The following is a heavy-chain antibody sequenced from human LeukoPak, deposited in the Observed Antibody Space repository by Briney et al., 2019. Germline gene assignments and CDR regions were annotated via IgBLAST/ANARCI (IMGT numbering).Heavy chain of an antibody. CDR3: ARTTYYYGSGSYYNPNWFDP. V-gene: IGHV1-46*01. J-gene: IGHJ5*02. Sequence: ASVKVSCKASGYTFTGYYMHWVRQAPGQGLEWMGIINPSGGSTSYAQKFQGRVTMTRDTSTSTVYMELGSLRSEDTAVYYCARTTYYYGSGSYYNPNWFDPWGQGTLVTVSS. CDR2: INPSGGST. CDR1: GYTFTGYY. D-gene: IGHD3-10*01.